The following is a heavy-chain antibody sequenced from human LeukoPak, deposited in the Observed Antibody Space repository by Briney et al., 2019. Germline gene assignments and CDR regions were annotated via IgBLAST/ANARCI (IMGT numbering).Heavy chain of an antibody. CDR1: GGSISTSSYY. D-gene: IGHD3-10*01. CDR2: IYYSGST. V-gene: IGHV4-39*07. CDR3: AREANEWFGETHDAFDI. J-gene: IGHJ3*02. Sequence: PSETLSLTCTVSGGSISTSSYYWGWIRQPPGKGLECIGNIYYSGSTYYNPSLKSRVTISVDTSKNQFSLKLSSVTAADTAVYYCAREANEWFGETHDAFDIWGQGTMVTVSS.